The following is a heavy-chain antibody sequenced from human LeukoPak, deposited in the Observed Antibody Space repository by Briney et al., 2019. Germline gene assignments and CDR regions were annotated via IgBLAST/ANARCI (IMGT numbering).Heavy chain of an antibody. CDR2: IYYSGST. V-gene: IGHV4-31*03. J-gene: IGHJ3*02. CDR3: ARYGDYRWDAFDI. CDR1: GGSISSGGYC. Sequence: SETLSLTCTVSGGSISSGGYCWSWIRQHPGTGLEWIGYIYYSGSTYYNPSLKSRVTISVDTSKNQFSLKLSSVTAADTAVYYCARYGDYRWDAFDIWGQGTMVTVSS. D-gene: IGHD4-17*01.